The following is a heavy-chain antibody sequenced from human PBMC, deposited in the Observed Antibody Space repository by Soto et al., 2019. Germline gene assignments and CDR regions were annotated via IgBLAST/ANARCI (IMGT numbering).Heavy chain of an antibody. CDR2: IYYSGST. CDR3: ASPLMSFRRGRPSHIAARPGDYYYYYYMTV. D-gene: IGHD6-6*01. J-gene: IGHJ6*03. CDR1: GGSISSYY. V-gene: IGHV4-59*08. Sequence: SETLSLTCTVSGGSISSYYWSWIRQPPGKGLEWIGYIYYSGSTNYNPSLKSRVTISVDTSKNQFSLKLSSVSAADPAVYYGASPLMSFRRGRPSHIAARPGDYYYYYYMTVWAKGTTVPVSS.